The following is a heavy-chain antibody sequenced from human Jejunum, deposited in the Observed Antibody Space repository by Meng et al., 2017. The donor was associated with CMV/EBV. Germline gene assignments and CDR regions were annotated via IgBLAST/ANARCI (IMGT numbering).Heavy chain of an antibody. D-gene: IGHD3-10*01. CDR1: GFSFNNYW. Sequence: GFSFNNYWVHWVRQAPGKGLVWVARINRDGTLTTYADSVKGRFTFSRDNARATLYLQMNSLRGEDSAVYYCARGGVSDYYYYGLDVWGQGTTVTVSS. J-gene: IGHJ6*02. CDR2: INRDGTLT. V-gene: IGHV3-74*01. CDR3: ARGGVSDYYYYGLDV.